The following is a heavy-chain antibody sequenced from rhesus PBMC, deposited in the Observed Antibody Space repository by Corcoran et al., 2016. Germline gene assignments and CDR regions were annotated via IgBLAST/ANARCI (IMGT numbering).Heavy chain of an antibody. V-gene: IGHV4S10*01. CDR1: GGSISDSYR. CDR2: IYGSSTST. Sequence: QVQLQESGPGVVKPSETLSLTCAVSGGSISDSYRWSWFRQPPGKGLEWIGYIYGSSTSTNYNPPLNSRVTISKDPSKNQFSLKLSSVTAADTAVYYCAIGYGGSSFDYWGQGVLVTVSS. J-gene: IGHJ4*01. CDR3: AIGYGGSSFDY. D-gene: IGHD6-25*01.